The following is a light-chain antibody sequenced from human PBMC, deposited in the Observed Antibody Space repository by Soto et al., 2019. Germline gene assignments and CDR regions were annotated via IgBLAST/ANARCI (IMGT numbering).Light chain of an antibody. J-gene: IGLJ1*01. CDR2: GNS. CDR3: QSYDSSLSGYV. Sequence: QAVVTQPPSASGTPGQRVTISCSGSISNIGSNYVYWYQHLPGTAPKLLIYGNSNRPSGVPDRFSGSKSGTSASLAITGLQAEDEADYYCQSYDSSLSGYVFGTGTKLTVL. V-gene: IGLV1-40*01. CDR1: ISNIGSNY.